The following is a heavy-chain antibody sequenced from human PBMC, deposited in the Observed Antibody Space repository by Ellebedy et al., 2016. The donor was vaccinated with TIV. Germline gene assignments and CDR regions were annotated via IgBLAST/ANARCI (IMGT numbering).Heavy chain of an antibody. D-gene: IGHD5-12*01. CDR3: ARGSGGYDAEVDY. Sequence: MPSETLSLTCTVSGGSISSGDYYWSWIRQPPGKGLEWIGYIYYSGSTYYNPSLKSRVTISVDTSKNQFSLKLSSVTAADTAVYYCARGSGGYDAEVDYWGQGTLVTVSS. CDR1: GGSISSGDYY. V-gene: IGHV4-30-4*01. J-gene: IGHJ4*02. CDR2: IYYSGST.